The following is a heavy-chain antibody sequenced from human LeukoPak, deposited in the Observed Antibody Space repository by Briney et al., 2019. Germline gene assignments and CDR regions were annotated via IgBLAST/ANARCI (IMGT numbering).Heavy chain of an antibody. CDR1: GFTFSSYW. CDR3: AREPKNWGRPSLVAFDI. D-gene: IGHD3-16*01. V-gene: IGHV3-7*01. J-gene: IGHJ3*02. CDR2: IKQDGSEK. Sequence: GGSLRLSCAASGFTFSSYWMSWVRQAPGKGLEWVANIKQDGSEKYYVDSVKGRFTISRDNAKNWLYLQMNSLRAEDTAVYYCAREPKNWGRPSLVAFDIWGQGTMVTVSS.